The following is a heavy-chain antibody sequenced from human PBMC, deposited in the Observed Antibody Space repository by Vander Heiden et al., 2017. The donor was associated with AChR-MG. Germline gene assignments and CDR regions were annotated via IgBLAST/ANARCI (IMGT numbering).Heavy chain of an antibody. Sequence: QVQLVESGGGLVKPGGSLRLSCAASGFTFSDHYMSWIRQAPGKGLEWVSYISSSSSYTNYADSVKGRFTISRDNAKNSLYLQMNSLRAEDTAVYYCARGGSSSWKNWFDPWGQGTLVTVSS. V-gene: IGHV3-11*06. D-gene: IGHD6-13*01. CDR2: ISSSSSYT. CDR3: ARGGSSSWKNWFDP. CDR1: GFTFSDHY. J-gene: IGHJ5*02.